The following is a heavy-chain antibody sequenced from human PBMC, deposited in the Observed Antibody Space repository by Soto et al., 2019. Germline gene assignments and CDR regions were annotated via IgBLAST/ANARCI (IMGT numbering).Heavy chain of an antibody. CDR2: ITSNGDST. Sequence: GGSLRLSCAAFGFDFNKYAMTWVRQAPGKGLQWVSSITSNGDSTYYADSVKGRFTTSRDNSKNTLYLQMNSLRADDTAVFYCAKDSPSYTTSPSYFDSSGQGTLVTVFS. CDR3: AKDSPSYTTSPSYFDS. V-gene: IGHV3-23*01. J-gene: IGHJ4*02. CDR1: GFDFNKYA. D-gene: IGHD2-2*02.